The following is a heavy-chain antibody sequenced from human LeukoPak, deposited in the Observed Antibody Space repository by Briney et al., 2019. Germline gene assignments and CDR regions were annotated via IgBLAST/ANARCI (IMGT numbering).Heavy chain of an antibody. CDR3: ARTPPYSSGWYSDY. CDR2: INEDGSEK. CDR1: GFIFNKNW. Sequence: PGGSLRLSCAASGFIFNKNWMSWVRQAPGKGLEWVANINEDGSEKNYVDSVKGRFTISRDNAKNSLYLQMNSLRAEDTAVYYCARTPPYSSGWYSDYWGQGTLVTVSS. D-gene: IGHD6-19*01. V-gene: IGHV3-7*01. J-gene: IGHJ4*02.